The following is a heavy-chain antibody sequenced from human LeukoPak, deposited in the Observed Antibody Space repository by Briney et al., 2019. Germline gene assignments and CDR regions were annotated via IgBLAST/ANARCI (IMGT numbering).Heavy chain of an antibody. V-gene: IGHV3-30*02. CDR1: GFNFRTSG. Sequence: GGSLRLSCTPSGFNFRTSGMHWVRQAPGKGLEWVGFLQNDGCEKYFADSVKGRFTISRDNSKNTLYLQMNSLRAEDTAVYYCARESSRIAIGTLDFWGQGTLVTVSS. D-gene: IGHD6-13*01. CDR3: ARESSRIAIGTLDF. CDR2: LQNDGCEK. J-gene: IGHJ4*02.